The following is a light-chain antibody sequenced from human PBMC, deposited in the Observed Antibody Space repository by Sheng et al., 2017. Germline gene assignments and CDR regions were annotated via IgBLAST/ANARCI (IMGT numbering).Light chain of an antibody. CDR1: QDIGNY. CDR2: DAF. V-gene: IGKV1-33*01. J-gene: IGKJ3*01. CDR3: QQLNSYPSFA. Sequence: DIQMTQSPSSLSASVGDRLTITCQASQDIGNYLNWYQQKPGKAPNVLIYDAFSLKTGVPSRLSGSGSGTDFAFTISSLQPEDIATYYCQQLNSYPSFAFGPGTKVDIK.